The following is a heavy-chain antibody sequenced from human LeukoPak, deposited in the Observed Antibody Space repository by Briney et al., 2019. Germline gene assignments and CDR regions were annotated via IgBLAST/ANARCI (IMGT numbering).Heavy chain of an antibody. D-gene: IGHD1-14*01. CDR2: IYPGDSDT. CDR3: SRSHRGFTFDY. Sequence: GESLQISCKDSGYSFSTYWIGWVRPMPGKGLEWMGIIYPGDSDTRYSPSFQGQATISADRSISTAYLQWTSLKASDTAMYYCSRSHRGFTFDYWGQGTLVTVSS. J-gene: IGHJ4*02. V-gene: IGHV5-51*01. CDR1: GYSFSTYW.